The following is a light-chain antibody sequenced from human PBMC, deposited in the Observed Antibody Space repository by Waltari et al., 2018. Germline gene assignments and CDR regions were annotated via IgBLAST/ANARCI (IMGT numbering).Light chain of an antibody. CDR2: YAS. V-gene: IGKV3-11*01. Sequence: EIVLTQSPAPLSLSPGERATLSCRASQSVSSYLAWYQQKPGQAPRLLIYYASNRATGIPARFSGSGSGTDFTLTISSLEPEDIATYYCQQFDNLVYTFGQGTKLEIK. CDR1: QSVSSY. CDR3: QQFDNLVYT. J-gene: IGKJ2*01.